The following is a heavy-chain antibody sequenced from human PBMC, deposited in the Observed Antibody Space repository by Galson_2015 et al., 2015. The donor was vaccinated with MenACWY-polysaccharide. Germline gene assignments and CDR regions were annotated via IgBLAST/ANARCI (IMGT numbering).Heavy chain of an antibody. Sequence: SLRLSCAASGFTFSSYAMSWVRQAPGKGLEWVSAISGSGGSTYYADSVKGRFTISRDNSKNTLYLQMNSLRAEDTAVYYCAKGTWRRQQLVRDYYYYMDVWGKRDHGHRLL. J-gene: IGHJ6*03. V-gene: IGHV3-23*01. CDR1: GFTFSSYA. CDR2: ISGSGGST. D-gene: IGHD6-13*01. CDR3: AKGTWRRQQLVRDYYYYMDV.